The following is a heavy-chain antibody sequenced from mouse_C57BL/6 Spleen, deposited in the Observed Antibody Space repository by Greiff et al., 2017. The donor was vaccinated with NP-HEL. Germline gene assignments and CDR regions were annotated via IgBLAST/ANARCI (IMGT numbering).Heavy chain of an antibody. CDR2: INPNNGGT. CDR1: GYTFTDYY. V-gene: IGHV1-26*01. D-gene: IGHD2-4*01. CDR3: AKGADYDGDYYAMDY. Sequence: VQLQQSGPELVKPGASVKISCKASGYTFTDYYMNWVKQSHGKSLEWIGDINPNNGGTSYNQKFKGKATLTVDKSSSTAYMELRILTSEDSAVYYCAKGADYDGDYYAMDYWGQGTSVTVSS. J-gene: IGHJ4*01.